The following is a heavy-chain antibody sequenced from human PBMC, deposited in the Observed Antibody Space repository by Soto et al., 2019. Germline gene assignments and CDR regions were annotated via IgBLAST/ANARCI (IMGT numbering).Heavy chain of an antibody. V-gene: IGHV4-30-2*03. Sequence: SETLSLTCAVSGGSISSGGYSWSWIRQPPGKGLEWIGYIYYSGSTYYNPSLKSRVTISVDTSKNQFSLKLSSVTAADTAVYYCARHSMVRGVIGNWFDPWGQGTLVTVSS. CDR3: ARHSMVRGVIGNWFDP. CDR2: IYYSGST. J-gene: IGHJ5*02. CDR1: GGSISSGGYS. D-gene: IGHD3-10*01.